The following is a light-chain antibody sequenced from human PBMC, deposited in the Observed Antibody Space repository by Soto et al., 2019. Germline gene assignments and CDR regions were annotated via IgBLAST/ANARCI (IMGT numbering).Light chain of an antibody. CDR1: QSVSTY. Sequence: EIVLTQSPGTLSLSPGDRAALSCRASQSVSTYLAWYQQQPGQAPRLLIYGASGRATGIPDRFSGSGSGTDFTLTISRLEPEDSAVYYCQQFGRTFGGGTKVDIK. CDR3: QQFGRT. V-gene: IGKV3-20*01. CDR2: GAS. J-gene: IGKJ4*01.